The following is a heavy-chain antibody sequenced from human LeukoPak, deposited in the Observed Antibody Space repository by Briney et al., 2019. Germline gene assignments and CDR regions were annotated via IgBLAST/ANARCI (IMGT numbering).Heavy chain of an antibody. D-gene: IGHD6-6*01. CDR1: GFTFSSYA. J-gene: IGHJ6*02. CDR2: ISGSGGST. Sequence: PGGSLRLSCAASGFTFSSYAMSWVRQAPGKGLEWVSAISGSGGSTYYADSVKGRFTISRDNSKNTLYLQMNSLRAEDTAVYYCAKAKYSARPLFQNYGMDVWGQGTTVTVSS. V-gene: IGHV3-23*01. CDR3: AKAKYSARPLFQNYGMDV.